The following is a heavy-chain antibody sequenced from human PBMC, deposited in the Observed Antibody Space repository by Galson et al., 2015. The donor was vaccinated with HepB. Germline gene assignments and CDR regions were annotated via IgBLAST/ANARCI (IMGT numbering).Heavy chain of an antibody. CDR1: GGTFSSYA. J-gene: IGHJ6*02. V-gene: IGHV1-69*10. CDR3: ARAPNYYYYGMDV. Sequence: SVKVSCKASGGTFSSYAISWVRQAPGQGLEWMGGIIPIFGIANYAQKFQGRVTITADKSTSTAYMELSSLRSEDTAVYYYARAPNYYYYGMDVWGQGTTVTVSS. CDR2: IIPIFGIA.